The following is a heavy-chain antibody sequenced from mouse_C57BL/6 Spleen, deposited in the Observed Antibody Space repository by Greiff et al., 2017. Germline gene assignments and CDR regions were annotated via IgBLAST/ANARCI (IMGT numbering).Heavy chain of an antibody. V-gene: IGHV1-7*01. CDR2: INPSRGYT. Sequence: QVQLQHSGAELAKPGASVKLSCKASGYTFTSYWMHWVKQRHGQGLEWIGSINPSRGYTKYNQKYKDKATLTADKSSSTAYMQLSSLTYEDSAVYYCARSRYDYDEGFAYWGQGTLVTVSA. CDR3: ARSRYDYDEGFAY. D-gene: IGHD2-4*01. J-gene: IGHJ3*01. CDR1: GYTFTSYW.